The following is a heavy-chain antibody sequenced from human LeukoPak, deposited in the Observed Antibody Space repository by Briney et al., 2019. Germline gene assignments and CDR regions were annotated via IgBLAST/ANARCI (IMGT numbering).Heavy chain of an antibody. CDR2: INWNGGST. V-gene: IGHV3-20*04. D-gene: IGHD5-18*01. CDR1: GFTFDDYG. CDR3: ARVRRPESRHTAMVFYYYYYMDV. J-gene: IGHJ6*03. Sequence: RTGGSLRLSCAASGFTFDDYGMSWVRQAPGKGLEWVSGINWNGGSTGYADSVKGRFTISRDNAKNSLYLQMNSLRAEDTALYYCARVRRPESRHTAMVFYYYYYMDVWGKGTTVTVSS.